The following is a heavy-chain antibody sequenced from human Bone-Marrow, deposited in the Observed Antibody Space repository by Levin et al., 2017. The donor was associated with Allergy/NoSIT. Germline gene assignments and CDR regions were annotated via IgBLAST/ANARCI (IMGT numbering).Heavy chain of an antibody. CDR3: ARQGPPDHSAGEGYYFFGMDL. Sequence: AGESLKISCKTSGYKFTTSWIAWVRHMPGKGLDWMGIIYPGDSETTYDPSFQGQVTMSADTSLNTAYLEWNSLKASDTATYYCARQGPPDHSAGEGYYFFGMDLWGQGTTVTVSS. J-gene: IGHJ6*02. CDR2: IYPGDSET. V-gene: IGHV5-51*01. CDR1: GYKFTTSW. D-gene: IGHD4-11*01.